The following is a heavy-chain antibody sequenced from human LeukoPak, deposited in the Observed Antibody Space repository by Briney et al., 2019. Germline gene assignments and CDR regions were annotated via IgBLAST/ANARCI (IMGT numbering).Heavy chain of an antibody. D-gene: IGHD4-17*01. Sequence: ASVKVSCKASGYTFTGYYMHWVRQAPGQGLEWMGWINPNSGGTNYAQKFQGRVTMTRDTSIGTAYMELNRLRSDDTAVYYCARSRNLRASFDYWGQGTLVTVSS. CDR3: ARSRNLRASFDY. CDR2: INPNSGGT. J-gene: IGHJ4*02. V-gene: IGHV1-2*02. CDR1: GYTFTGYY.